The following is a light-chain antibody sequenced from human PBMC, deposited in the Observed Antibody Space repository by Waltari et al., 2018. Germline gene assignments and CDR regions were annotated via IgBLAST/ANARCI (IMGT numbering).Light chain of an antibody. CDR3: QQYGNSHPA. Sequence: EIVLTQSPGTLSLSLGERATPPCRASQTINSRYLAWYQPKPGQAPRLLFYGTSSRVLGIPVRFSASGSGTDFTLTINRLEPEDFAVYYCQQYGNSHPAFGPGTKVEIK. CDR1: QTINSRY. V-gene: IGKV3-20*01. CDR2: GTS. J-gene: IGKJ1*01.